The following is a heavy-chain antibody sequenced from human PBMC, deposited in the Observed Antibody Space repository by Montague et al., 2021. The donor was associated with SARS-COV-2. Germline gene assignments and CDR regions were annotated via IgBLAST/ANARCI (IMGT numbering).Heavy chain of an antibody. D-gene: IGHD6-6*01. CDR3: ARDLEYSSSPPFDY. J-gene: IGHJ4*02. V-gene: IGHV3-30-3*01. CDR1: GFTFSSYA. CDR2: ISYDGSNK. Sequence: SLRRSCAASGFTFSSYAMHWVRQAPGKGLEWVAVISYDGSNKYYADSVKGRFTIPRDNSKNTLYLQMNSLRAEDTAVYYCARDLEYSSSPPFDYWGQGTLVTVSS.